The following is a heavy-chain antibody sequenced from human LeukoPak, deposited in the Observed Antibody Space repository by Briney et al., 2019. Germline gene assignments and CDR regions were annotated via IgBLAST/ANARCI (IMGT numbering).Heavy chain of an antibody. CDR3: ARDRGYIYGYAFDY. CDR1: GFTFSSYW. D-gene: IGHD5-18*01. Sequence: GGSLRLSCAAPGFTFSSYWMHWVRQDPGKGLVWVSRINSDGSTTTYADSVKGRFTISRDNAKNTLYLQMNSLRAEDTAVYYCARDRGYIYGYAFDYWGQGTLVTVSS. J-gene: IGHJ4*02. CDR2: INSDGSTT. V-gene: IGHV3-74*01.